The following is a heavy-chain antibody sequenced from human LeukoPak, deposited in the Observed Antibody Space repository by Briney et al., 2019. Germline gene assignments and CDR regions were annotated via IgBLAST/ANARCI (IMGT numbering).Heavy chain of an antibody. D-gene: IGHD5-24*01. CDR1: GFTSSSYS. CDR3: ARGGYNAYYYYYGMDV. Sequence: GGSLRLSCAAPGFTSSSYSMNWVRQAPGKGLEWVSYISSSSSTIYYADSVKGRFTISRDNAKNSLYLQMNSLRAEDTAVYYCARGGYNAYYYYYGMDVWGQGTTVTVSS. J-gene: IGHJ6*02. V-gene: IGHV3-48*01. CDR2: ISSSSSTI.